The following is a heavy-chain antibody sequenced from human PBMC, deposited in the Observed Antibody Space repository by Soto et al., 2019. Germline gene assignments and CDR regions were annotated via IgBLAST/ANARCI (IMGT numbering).Heavy chain of an antibody. Sequence: PSETLSLTCSVSGYSISRGYYWGWIRQAPGKGLEWIGNILHSGSTYYNPSLESGVTISIETSKNQFSLRLTSVTAADTAIYYCARDISASDGDYWGQGILVTVSS. CDR3: ARDISASDGDY. V-gene: IGHV4-38-2*02. CDR1: GYSISRGYY. J-gene: IGHJ4*02. CDR2: ILHSGST. D-gene: IGHD2-21*01.